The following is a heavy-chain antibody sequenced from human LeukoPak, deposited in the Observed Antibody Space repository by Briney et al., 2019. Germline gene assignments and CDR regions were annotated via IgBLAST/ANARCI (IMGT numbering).Heavy chain of an antibody. CDR2: INHSGST. V-gene: IGHV4-34*01. CDR1: GGSFSGYY. Sequence: PSETLSLTCAVYGGSFSGYYWSWIRQPPGKGLEWIGEINHSGSTNYNPSLKSRVTISVATSKNQFSLKLSSVTAADTAVYYCASQVVTLGPDAFDIWGQGTMVTVSS. CDR3: ASQVVTLGPDAFDI. D-gene: IGHD4-23*01. J-gene: IGHJ3*02.